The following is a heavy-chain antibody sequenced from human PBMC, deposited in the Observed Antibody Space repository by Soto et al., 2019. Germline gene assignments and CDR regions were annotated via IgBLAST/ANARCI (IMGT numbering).Heavy chain of an antibody. V-gene: IGHV4-34*01. CDR2: IHHSGSI. CDR3: SRGGDAYKAGNY. J-gene: IGHJ4*02. D-gene: IGHD1-1*01. Sequence: QVQLQQWGAGLLKPSETLSLTCAVYGGSLSGYYWTWIRRPPGKGLEWIGEIHHSGSINYNSSLKSRVTXXAXXSKNQFFLKLSSVTAADTAVYYCSRGGDAYKAGNYWGQGTLVTVSS. CDR1: GGSLSGYY.